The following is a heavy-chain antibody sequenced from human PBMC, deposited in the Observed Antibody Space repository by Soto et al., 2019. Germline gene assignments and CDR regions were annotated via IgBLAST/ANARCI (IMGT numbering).Heavy chain of an antibody. V-gene: IGHV3-74*01. CDR1: GFTFSSSW. CDR3: VKASYTSSRFDA. Sequence: PGGSLRRSCAASGFTFSSSWMNWVRQAPGKGLMWVSRINSDGSITTYADSVKGRFTISRDNAKNTLYLQMNSLRAEDTAVYYCVKASYTSSRFDAWGQGTLVTVSS. CDR2: INSDGSIT. D-gene: IGHD2-2*01. J-gene: IGHJ4*02.